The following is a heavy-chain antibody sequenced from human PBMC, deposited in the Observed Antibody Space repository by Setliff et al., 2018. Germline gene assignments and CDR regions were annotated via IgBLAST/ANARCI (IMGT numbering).Heavy chain of an antibody. CDR1: GYTFRNYA. J-gene: IGHJ4*02. CDR3: ARATSVELVTIRTNSWFTY. CDR2: ISVYNGDT. V-gene: IGHV1-18*01. D-gene: IGHD5-18*01. Sequence: ASVKVSCKASGYTFRNYAFAWVRQAPGQGLAWVGWISVYNGDTNYAQKFQGRVTLTTDTSTSAAYMELRSLTSDDSAFYYCARATSVELVTIRTNSWFTYWGQGTLVTVSS.